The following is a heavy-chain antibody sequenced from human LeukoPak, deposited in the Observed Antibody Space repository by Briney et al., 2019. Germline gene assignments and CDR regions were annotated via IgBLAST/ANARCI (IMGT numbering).Heavy chain of an antibody. CDR2: IWYDGSNK. CDR3: ARPLRDYYDSSGYLNIGY. Sequence: GGSLRLSRAASGFTYSSYGMHWVRQAPGKGLEWVAVIWYDGSNKYYADSVKGRFTISRDNSKNTLYLQMNSLRAEDTAVYYCARPLRDYYDSSGYLNIGYWGQGTLVTVSS. D-gene: IGHD3-22*01. J-gene: IGHJ4*02. V-gene: IGHV3-33*01. CDR1: GFTYSSYG.